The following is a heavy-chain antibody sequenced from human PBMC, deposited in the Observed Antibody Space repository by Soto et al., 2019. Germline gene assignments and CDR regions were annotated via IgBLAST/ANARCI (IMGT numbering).Heavy chain of an antibody. Sequence: ASVKVSCKASGYTFNSYGISWVRQAPGQGLEWMAWINANNGNTSYAQKLQGRVTMTRNTSISTAYMELSSLRSEDTAVYYCARAPMSAWSGYRPWGQGTLVTVSS. V-gene: IGHV1-18*04. CDR3: ARAPMSAWSGYRP. D-gene: IGHD3-3*01. J-gene: IGHJ5*02. CDR1: GYTFNSYG. CDR2: INANNGNT.